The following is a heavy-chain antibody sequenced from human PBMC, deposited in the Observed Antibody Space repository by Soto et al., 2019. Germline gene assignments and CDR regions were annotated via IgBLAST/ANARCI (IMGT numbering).Heavy chain of an antibody. CDR2: IYYTGSA. CDR1: SGSISSADYY. V-gene: IGHV4-30-4*01. Sequence: VQLQESGPGLVKPSQTLSLTCTVSSGSISSADYYWSWIRQPPGKGLEWIGYIYYTGSAYYKPSAQRRATTAVDTSKNQFSLTVTSVAAADTAVYYCASGGCSAWFDPWASGPRVTASS. CDR3: ASGGCSAWFDP. J-gene: IGHJ5*02. D-gene: IGHD1-26*01.